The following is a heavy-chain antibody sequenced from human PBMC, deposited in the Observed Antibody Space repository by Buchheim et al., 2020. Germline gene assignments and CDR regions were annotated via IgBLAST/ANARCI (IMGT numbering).Heavy chain of an antibody. Sequence: QVQLVESGGGVVQPGRSLRLSCAASGFTFSSYGMHWVRQAPGKGLEWVAVISYDGSNKYYADSVKGRFTISRDNSKNTLYLQMNSLRAEDTAVYYCAKAMSPTHELEPVAPIDYWGQGTL. J-gene: IGHJ4*02. CDR2: ISYDGSNK. V-gene: IGHV3-30*18. CDR1: GFTFSSYG. CDR3: AKAMSPTHELEPVAPIDY. D-gene: IGHD1-1*01.